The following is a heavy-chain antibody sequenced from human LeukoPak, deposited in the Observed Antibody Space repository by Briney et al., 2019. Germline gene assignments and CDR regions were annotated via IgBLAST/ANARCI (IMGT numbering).Heavy chain of an antibody. CDR1: GGSISSYY. CDR3: ARRAQRLVYAIAYDY. J-gene: IGHJ4*02. CDR2: INHSGST. Sequence: SETLSLTCTVSGGSISSYYWSWIRQPPGKGLEWIGEINHSGSTNYNPSLKSRVTISVDTSKNQFSLKLSSVTAADTAVYYCARRAQRLVYAIAYDYWGQGTLVTVSS. V-gene: IGHV4-34*01. D-gene: IGHD2-8*01.